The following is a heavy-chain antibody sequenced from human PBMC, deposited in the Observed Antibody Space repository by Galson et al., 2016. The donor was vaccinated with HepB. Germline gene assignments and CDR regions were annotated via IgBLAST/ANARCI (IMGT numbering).Heavy chain of an antibody. CDR2: INPDGSQT. CDR1: EFIFRPSW. V-gene: IGHV3-7*01. J-gene: IGHJ3*01. Sequence: SLRLTCAAAEFIFRPSWMGWVRQPPGKGPEWVANINPDGSQTYYVDSVKGRFNISKDNAKNSLYLRMNSLRADDTAVYYCARDPMRFAFDLWGQGTMVTVSS. CDR3: ARDPMRFAFDL.